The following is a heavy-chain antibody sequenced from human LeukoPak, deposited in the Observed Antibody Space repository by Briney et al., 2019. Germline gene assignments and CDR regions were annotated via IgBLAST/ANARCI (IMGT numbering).Heavy chain of an antibody. J-gene: IGHJ6*02. Sequence: SETLSLTCAVYGGSFSGYYWSWIRQPPGKGLEWIGEINHSGSTNYNPSLKSRVTISVDTSKNQFSLKLSSVTAADTAVYYCARGHGYSSSWYYYDLDVWGQGTTVTVSS. CDR1: GGSFSGYY. V-gene: IGHV4-34*01. D-gene: IGHD6-13*01. CDR3: ARGHGYSSSWYYYDLDV. CDR2: INHSGST.